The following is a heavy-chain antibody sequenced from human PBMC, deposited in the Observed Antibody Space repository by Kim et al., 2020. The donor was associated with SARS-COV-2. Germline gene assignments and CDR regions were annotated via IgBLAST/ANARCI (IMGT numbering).Heavy chain of an antibody. J-gene: IGHJ4*02. CDR1: GFTFSSYA. CDR2: ISGSGGST. CDR3: AKDRGLDYGDPRSPFDY. V-gene: IGHV3-23*01. D-gene: IGHD4-17*01. Sequence: GGSLRLSCAASGFTFSSYAMSWVRQAPGKGLEWVSAISGSGGSTYYADSVKGRFTISRDNSKNTLYLQMNSLRAEDTAVYYCAKDRGLDYGDPRSPFDYWGQGTLVTVSS.